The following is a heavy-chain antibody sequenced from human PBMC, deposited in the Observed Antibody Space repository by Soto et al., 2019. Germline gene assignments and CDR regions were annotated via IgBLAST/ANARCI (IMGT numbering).Heavy chain of an antibody. D-gene: IGHD5-12*01. J-gene: IGHJ6*02. Sequence: EVQLLESGGGLVQPGGSLRLSCAASGFTFSSYAMSWVRQAPGKGLEWVSAISGSGGSTYYADSVKGRFTISRDNSKNTLYLQMNSLRAEDTAVYYCAKDWRYSGYEPNYYYYGMDVWGQGTTVTVSS. CDR2: ISGSGGST. V-gene: IGHV3-23*01. CDR1: GFTFSSYA. CDR3: AKDWRYSGYEPNYYYYGMDV.